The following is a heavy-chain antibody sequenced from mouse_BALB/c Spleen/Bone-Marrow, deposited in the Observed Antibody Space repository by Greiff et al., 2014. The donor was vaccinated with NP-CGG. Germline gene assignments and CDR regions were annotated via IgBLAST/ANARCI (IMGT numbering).Heavy chain of an antibody. CDR2: INSDGGST. Sequence: EVKLVESGGGLVQFGGSLKLSCAASGFTFSRYGMSWVRQTPDKRLELVAIINSDGGSTYYPDSVKGRFTISRDSAKNTLYLQMSSLKSEDTAMYYCARAYYWGQGTLVTVSA. J-gene: IGHJ3*01. CDR3: ARAYY. D-gene: IGHD2-10*01. V-gene: IGHV5-6-3*01. CDR1: GFTFSRYG.